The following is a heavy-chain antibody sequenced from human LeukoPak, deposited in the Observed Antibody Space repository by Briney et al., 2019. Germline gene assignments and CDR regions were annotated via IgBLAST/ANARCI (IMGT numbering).Heavy chain of an antibody. CDR2: MNPNSGYT. CDR1: GYTFTSYD. Sequence: ASVKVSCKASGYTFTSYDINWVRQATGQGLEWMGWMNPNSGYTGYAQKFQGRVTITRNTSISTAYMELSSLSSEDTAVYYCARGGVPYFWSGYSDYYYMDVWGKGTTVTVSS. CDR3: ARGGVPYFWSGYSDYYYMDV. J-gene: IGHJ6*03. D-gene: IGHD3-3*01. V-gene: IGHV1-8*03.